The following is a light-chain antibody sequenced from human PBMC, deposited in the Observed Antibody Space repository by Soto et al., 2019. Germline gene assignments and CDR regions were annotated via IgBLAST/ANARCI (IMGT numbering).Light chain of an antibody. CDR3: QQYGSSPST. Sequence: EIVLTQSPDTLSLSPGESATLSCRASQSFRSSYLAWYQQTPGQTPRLLIYAASSRATGIPDRFSGSGSGTDFTLTISGLEPEDFAVYYCQQYGSSPSTFGQGTKV. CDR2: AAS. V-gene: IGKV3-20*01. J-gene: IGKJ1*01. CDR1: QSFRSSY.